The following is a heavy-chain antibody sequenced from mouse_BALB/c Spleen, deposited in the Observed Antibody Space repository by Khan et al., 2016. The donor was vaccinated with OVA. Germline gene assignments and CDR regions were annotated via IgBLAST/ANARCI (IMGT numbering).Heavy chain of an antibody. V-gene: IGHV1-77*01. CDR1: GYTFTDYI. J-gene: IGHJ2*01. CDR2: IYPGSGST. D-gene: IGHD1-1*01. Sequence: QVQLKQSGPVLVKPGASVKMSCKATGYTFTDYIINWVRQRTGQGLEWIGQIYPGSGSTYYNEKFKGKATLTADKSSNTAYIQLRSLPSEDSAVYFCGRSGYGSVAYWGQGTTLTVSS. CDR3: GRSGYGSVAY.